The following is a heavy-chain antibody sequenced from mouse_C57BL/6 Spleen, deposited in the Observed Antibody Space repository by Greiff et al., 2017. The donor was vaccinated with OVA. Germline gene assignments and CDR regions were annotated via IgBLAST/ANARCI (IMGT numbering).Heavy chain of an antibody. J-gene: IGHJ1*03. Sequence: VQLQQSGPELVKPGASVKISCKASGYSFTGYYLNWVKQSPEKSLEWIGEINPSTGGTTYNQKFKAKATLTVDKSSSTAYRQLKSLTSEDSAVYYCARSGYFDVWGTGTTVTVAS. CDR3: ARSGYFDV. CDR1: GYSFTGYY. CDR2: INPSTGGT. V-gene: IGHV1-42*01.